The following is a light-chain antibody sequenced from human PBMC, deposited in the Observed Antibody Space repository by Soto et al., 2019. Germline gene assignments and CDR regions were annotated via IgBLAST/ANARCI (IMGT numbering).Light chain of an antibody. Sequence: DIQMTQSPSSLSASVGDRVTITCQASQDISNYLNWFQQKPGKAPTVLIYDASNLETGVPSRFSGSGSGTDFTLTISSLQPEDVATYYCQQYDNVPALTFGGGTKVEIK. CDR3: QQYDNVPALT. J-gene: IGKJ4*01. CDR1: QDISNY. CDR2: DAS. V-gene: IGKV1-33*01.